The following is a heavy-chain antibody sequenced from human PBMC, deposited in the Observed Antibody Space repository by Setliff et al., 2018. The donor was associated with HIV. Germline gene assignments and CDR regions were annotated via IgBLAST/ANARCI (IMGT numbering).Heavy chain of an antibody. CDR1: GGSINRGTYY. CDR3: GTAMYYYYGLDV. Sequence: PSETLSLTCSVSGGSINRGTYYWTWIRQSAGKGLEWIGHIYITGDTDYNPSLKSRVTISVDTSKNQFSLTLTSVTATDAAVYYCGTAMYYYYGLDVWGQGIKVTVSS. V-gene: IGHV4-61*09. D-gene: IGHD2-2*01. J-gene: IGHJ6*02. CDR2: IYITGDT.